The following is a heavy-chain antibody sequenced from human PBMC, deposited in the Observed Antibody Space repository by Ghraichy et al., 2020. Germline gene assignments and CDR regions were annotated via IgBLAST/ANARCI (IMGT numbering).Heavy chain of an antibody. D-gene: IGHD3-16*01. Sequence: GGSLRLSCAASGFTLGNHWMNWVRQAPGKGLEWVANIKYDGSEKNYVDSVKGRFTISRDNAKNSLFLQMNSLRAEDTAVYYCARARGVDYWGQGTLVTVSS. CDR2: IKYDGSEK. V-gene: IGHV3-7*04. CDR1: GFTLGNHW. J-gene: IGHJ4*02. CDR3: ARARGVDY.